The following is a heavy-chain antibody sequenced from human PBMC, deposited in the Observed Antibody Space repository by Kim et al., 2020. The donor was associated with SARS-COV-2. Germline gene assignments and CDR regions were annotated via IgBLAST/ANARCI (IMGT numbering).Heavy chain of an antibody. CDR2: ISKDGNNK. CDR1: GFTFSTYA. V-gene: IGHV3-30*18. Sequence: GGSLRLSCAASGFTFSTYAMHWVRQAPGKGLEWVAVISKDGNNKYYADSVKGRFTISRDNSKNTLFLQMDSLRPEDTAVYYCAKGVWTSGPNCAWDGYLDDWGERTLCSLSS. J-gene: IGHJ4*03. D-gene: IGHD1-26*01. CDR3: AKGVWTSGPNCAWDGYLDD.